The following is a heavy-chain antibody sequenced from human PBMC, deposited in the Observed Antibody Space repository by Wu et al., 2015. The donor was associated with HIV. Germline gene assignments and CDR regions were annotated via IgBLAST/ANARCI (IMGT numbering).Heavy chain of an antibody. Sequence: QVQLVQSGAEVKKPGSSVKVSCKTSGGTFSSYAISWVRQAPGQGLEWMGRIIPIFGTANYAQKFQGRVTITADESTSTAYMELSSLRSEDTAVYYCAREPRAPPPNHDDGNYFDYWGQGTLVTVSS. D-gene: IGHD1-14*01. CDR2: IIPIFGTA. J-gene: IGHJ4*02. V-gene: IGHV1-69*13. CDR3: AREPRAPPPNHDDGNYFDY. CDR1: GGTFSSYA.